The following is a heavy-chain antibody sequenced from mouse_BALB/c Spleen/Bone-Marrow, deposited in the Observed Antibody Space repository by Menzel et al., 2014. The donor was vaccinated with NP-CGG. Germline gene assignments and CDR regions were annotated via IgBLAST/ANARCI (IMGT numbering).Heavy chain of an antibody. CDR2: IYYSGTI. D-gene: IGHD1-1*01. Sequence: EVQGVESGPGLVKPSQTVSLTCTVTGISITTGNYRWSWIRQFPGNKLEWIGYIYYSGTITYNPSLTSRTTITRDTSKNQFFLEMNSLTAEDTAKYYCAHYLGAYFDYWGQGTTLTVSS. CDR1: GISITTGNYR. V-gene: IGHV3-5*02. CDR3: AHYLGAYFDY. J-gene: IGHJ2*01.